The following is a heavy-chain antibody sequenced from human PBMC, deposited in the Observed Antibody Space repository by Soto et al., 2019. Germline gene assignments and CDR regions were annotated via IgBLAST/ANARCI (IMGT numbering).Heavy chain of an antibody. Sequence: PSETLSLTCSVSGGSISSYYWSWIRQPPGKGLEWIGYIYYSGSTNYNPSLKSRVTISVDRSKNQFSLKLSSVTAADTAVYYCARRHGSCFDYWGQGTLVTVSS. V-gene: IGHV4-59*08. CDR2: IYYSGST. J-gene: IGHJ4*02. CDR3: ARRHGSCFDY. CDR1: GGSISSYY.